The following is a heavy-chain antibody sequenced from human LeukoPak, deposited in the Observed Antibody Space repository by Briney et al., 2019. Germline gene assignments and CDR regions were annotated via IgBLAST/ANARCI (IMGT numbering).Heavy chain of an antibody. CDR2: INHSGST. J-gene: IGHJ4*02. Sequence: SETLSLTCAVYGGSFSGYYWSWIRQPPGKGLEWTGEINHSGSTNYNPSLKSRVTISVDTSKNQFSLKLSSVTAADTAVYYCARPGVGRYSSGWYRDYWGQGTLVTVSS. D-gene: IGHD6-19*01. CDR3: ARPGVGRYSSGWYRDY. V-gene: IGHV4-34*01. CDR1: GGSFSGYY.